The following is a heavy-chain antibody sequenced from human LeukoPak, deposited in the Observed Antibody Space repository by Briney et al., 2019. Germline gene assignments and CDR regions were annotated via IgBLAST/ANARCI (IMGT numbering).Heavy chain of an antibody. V-gene: IGHV5-10-1*01. Sequence: GESLKISCKGSGYSFTSYWISWVRQMPGKGLEWMGRIDPSDSYTNYSPSFQGHVTISADKSISTAYLQWSSLKASDTAMYYCARLDYGGNSGKNWFDPWGQGTLVTVS. CDR2: IDPSDSYT. CDR1: GYSFTSYW. D-gene: IGHD4-23*01. CDR3: ARLDYGGNSGKNWFDP. J-gene: IGHJ5*02.